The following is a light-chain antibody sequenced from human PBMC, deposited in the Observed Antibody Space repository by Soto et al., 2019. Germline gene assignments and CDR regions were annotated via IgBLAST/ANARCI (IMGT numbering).Light chain of an antibody. CDR2: KAS. CDR1: QTISTW. V-gene: IGKV1-5*03. CDR3: RQYNNFPLT. J-gene: IGKJ4*01. Sequence: DIQMTQSPSTLSASVGDRVTISCRASQTISTWLAWYQQKPGKAPNLLIYKASSLESGVPSRFSGSGSGTEFTLTISSLQPDDFATYYCRQYNNFPLTLGGGTKVDIK.